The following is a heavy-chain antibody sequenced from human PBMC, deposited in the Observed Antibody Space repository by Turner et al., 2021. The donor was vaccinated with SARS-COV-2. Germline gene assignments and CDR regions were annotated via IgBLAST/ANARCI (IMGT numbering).Heavy chain of an antibody. CDR2: ITGSSGTI. CDR1: YS. Sequence: YSMNWVRQTPGKGLEWVSYITGSSGTIYYADSVRVRFTISRDNAKNSLYLQMNSLRAENTAVYYCARDRHVTTPLGTIYWGQGTLVTVSS. V-gene: IGHV3-48*01. CDR3: ARDRHVTTPLGTIY. D-gene: IGHD4-17*01. J-gene: IGHJ4*02.